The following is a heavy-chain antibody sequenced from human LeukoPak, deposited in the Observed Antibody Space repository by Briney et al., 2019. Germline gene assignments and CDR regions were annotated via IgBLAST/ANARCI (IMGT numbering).Heavy chain of an antibody. J-gene: IGHJ6*03. CDR1: GFTFSSYA. CDR3: ARGQHCSSTSCYTRYYMDV. D-gene: IGHD2-2*02. Sequence: PGGSLRLSCAASGFTFSSYAMSWVRQAPGKGLEWVSAISGSGGSTYYADSVKGRFTISRDNSKNTLYLQMNSLRAEDTAVYYCARGQHCSSTSCYTRYYMDVWGKGTTVTVSS. V-gene: IGHV3-23*01. CDR2: ISGSGGST.